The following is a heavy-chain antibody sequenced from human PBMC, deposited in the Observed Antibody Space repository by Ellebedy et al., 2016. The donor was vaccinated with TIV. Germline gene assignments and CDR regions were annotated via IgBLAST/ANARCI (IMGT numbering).Heavy chain of an antibody. CDR3: AKDLFYDSFGPFDY. Sequence: PSETLSLTCTVSGGSISSSSYYWGWIRQAPGKGLQWVAGISGSGGSTYYAESVKGRFTISRDTSKNTVNLQMNSLRVEDTAIYYCAKDLFYDSFGPFDYWGQGTLVTVSS. V-gene: IGHV3-23*01. CDR1: GGSISSSSYY. D-gene: IGHD3-22*01. CDR2: ISGSGGST. J-gene: IGHJ4*02.